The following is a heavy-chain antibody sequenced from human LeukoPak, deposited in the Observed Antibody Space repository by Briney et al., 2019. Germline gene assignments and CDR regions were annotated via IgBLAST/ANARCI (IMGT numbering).Heavy chain of an antibody. D-gene: IGHD6-13*01. CDR2: IGPSGVTT. V-gene: IGHV3-23*01. CDR3: VRQLNLDY. Sequence: PGGSLRLSCAASGFTFNNFALDWVRQAPGKGLEWISRIGPSGVTTYYADSVKGRFTISRDNSKNSLYLQMNSLRAEDTALYYCVRQLNLDYWGQGTLVTVSA. CDR1: GFTFNNFA. J-gene: IGHJ4*02.